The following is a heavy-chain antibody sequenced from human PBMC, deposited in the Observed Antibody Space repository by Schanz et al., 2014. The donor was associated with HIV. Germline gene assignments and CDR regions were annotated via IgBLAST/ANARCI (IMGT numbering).Heavy chain of an antibody. CDR2: ISGSGGST. V-gene: IGHV3-23*01. D-gene: IGHD3-10*01. CDR3: ARSLWFGEIGEAGYGLDV. CDR1: GFSFSNYA. J-gene: IGHJ6*02. Sequence: DVQLLESGGGLAQPGGSLRLSCAASGFSFSNYAMAWVRQPPGKGLEWVSTISGSGGSTYSADSVKGRFTISRDTSKNTLYLQTNSLRAEDTAVYYCARSLWFGEIGEAGYGLDVWGQGTTVVVSS.